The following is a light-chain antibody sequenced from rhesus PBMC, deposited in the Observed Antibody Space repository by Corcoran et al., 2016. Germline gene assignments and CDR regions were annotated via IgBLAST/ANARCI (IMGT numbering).Light chain of an antibody. CDR1: QGISTY. J-gene: IGKJ3*01. CDR2: AAS. CDR3: LQYNSDPFT. V-gene: IGKV1-43*02. Sequence: DIQMTQSPSSLSASVGDRVTITCRASQGISTYLNWYQQKPGKAPKRLIYAASRLKSGVPSRFSGSGSGTDFTLTSSSLQPEDFATYYCLQYNSDPFTFGPGTKLDIK.